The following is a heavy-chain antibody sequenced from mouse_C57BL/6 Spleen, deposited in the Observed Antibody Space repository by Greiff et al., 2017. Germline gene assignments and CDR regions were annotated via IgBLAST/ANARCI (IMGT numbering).Heavy chain of an antibody. CDR3: ARSRDYDGFAY. D-gene: IGHD2-4*01. Sequence: QFQLQQSGAELVKPGASVKISCKASGYAFSSYWLNWVKQRPGKGLEWIGQIYPGDGDTNYNGKFKGKATLTADKSSSTAYMQLSSLTSEDSAVYFCARSRDYDGFAYWGQGTLVTVSA. J-gene: IGHJ3*01. CDR2: IYPGDGDT. V-gene: IGHV1-80*01. CDR1: GYAFSSYW.